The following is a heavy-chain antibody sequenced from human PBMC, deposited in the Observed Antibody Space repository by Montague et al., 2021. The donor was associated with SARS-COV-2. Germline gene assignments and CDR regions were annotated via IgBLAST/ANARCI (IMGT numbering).Heavy chain of an antibody. J-gene: IGHJ5*01. V-gene: IGHV4-39*01. CDR1: VASITAVPWN. CDR2: RSYSGTT. CDR3: ARHPTGYPNWFDS. Sequence: SETLSLTCSGSVASITAVPWNRTGMHPPHGKGPEGIVCRSYSGTTYYSPSLQSRATLSMDMSTNQFSLRLTSVTAADTAVYFCARHPTGYPNWFDSWGQGTSVIVSS. D-gene: IGHD3-9*01.